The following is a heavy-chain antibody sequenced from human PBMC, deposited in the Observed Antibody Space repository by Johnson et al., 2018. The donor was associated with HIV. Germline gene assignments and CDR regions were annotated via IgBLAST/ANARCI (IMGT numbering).Heavy chain of an antibody. CDR1: DFTFSNNA. D-gene: IGHD6-6*01. J-gene: IGHJ3*02. CDR2: ISYDGTNT. V-gene: IGHV3-30*14. Sequence: QVQLVESGGGVVQPGRSLRLSCAASDFTFSNNAIHWVRQAPGKGLEWVAVISYDGTNTYYADSVRGRFTISRDNSRNTVSLQMIILRPKDTAMSYCASGVTARAPLLIWGQGTMVTVSS. CDR3: ASGVTARAPLLI.